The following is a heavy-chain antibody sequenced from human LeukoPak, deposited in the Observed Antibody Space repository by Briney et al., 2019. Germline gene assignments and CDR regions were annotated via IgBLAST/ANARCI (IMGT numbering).Heavy chain of an antibody. J-gene: IGHJ4*02. V-gene: IGHV4-30-2*01. CDR2: IYHSGST. Sequence: PSQTLSLTCTVSGGSISSGGYYWSWIRQPPGKGLEWIGYIYHSGSTYYNPSLKSRVTISVDRSKNQFSLKLSSVTAADTAVYYCARDMGSAAAGTIFDYWGQGTLVTVSS. D-gene: IGHD6-13*01. CDR1: GGSISSGGYY. CDR3: ARDMGSAAAGTIFDY.